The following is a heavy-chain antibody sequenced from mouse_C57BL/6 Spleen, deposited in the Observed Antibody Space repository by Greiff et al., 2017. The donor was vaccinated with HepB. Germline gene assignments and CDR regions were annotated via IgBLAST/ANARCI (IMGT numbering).Heavy chain of an antibody. CDR3: TRKRITTVVGYFDV. CDR2: IDPETGGT. Sequence: VQGVESGAELVRPGASVTLSCKASGYTFTDYEMHWVKQTPVHGLEWIGAIDPETGGTAYNQKFKGKAILTADKSSSTAYMELRSLTSEDSAVYYCTRKRITTVVGYFDVWGTGTTVTVSS. J-gene: IGHJ1*03. D-gene: IGHD1-1*01. CDR1: GYTFTDYE. V-gene: IGHV1-15*01.